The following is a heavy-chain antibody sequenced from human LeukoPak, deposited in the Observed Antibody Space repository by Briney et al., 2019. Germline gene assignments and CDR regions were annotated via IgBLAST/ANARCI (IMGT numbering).Heavy chain of an antibody. Sequence: GGSLRLSCAASQFTFSDYAMHWVRQAPGKGLEWVAVISYEAKNKYYADSVKGRFTISRDNSKNTLSLEINSLRAEDTAVYFCARDLRGWSAWDHWGQGTLVTVSS. CDR2: ISYEAKNK. V-gene: IGHV3-30*04. CDR3: ARDLRGWSAWDH. CDR1: QFTFSDYA. J-gene: IGHJ4*02. D-gene: IGHD6-19*01.